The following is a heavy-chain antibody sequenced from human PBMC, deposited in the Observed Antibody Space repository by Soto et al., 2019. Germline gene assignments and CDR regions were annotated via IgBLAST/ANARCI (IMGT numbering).Heavy chain of an antibody. CDR2: INQDGTEK. D-gene: IGHD2-2*02. Sequence: GSLRLSCAGSGFTLSAYWMDWVRQAPGKGLEWVANINQDGTEKHYVDSVNGRFTISRDNAKNSVYLQMNSLRAEDTAVYFCARDRNWYTFESWGQGALVTVSS. CDR3: ARDRNWYTFES. J-gene: IGHJ4*02. CDR1: GFTLSAYW. V-gene: IGHV3-7*01.